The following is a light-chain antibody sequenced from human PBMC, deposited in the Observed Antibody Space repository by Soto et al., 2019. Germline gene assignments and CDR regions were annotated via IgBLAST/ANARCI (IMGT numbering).Light chain of an antibody. J-gene: IGLJ1*01. CDR2: EVT. Sequence: QSVLTQPASVSGSPGQSITFSCTGTSSDIGGHNYVSWYQQHPGKAPKLIIYEVTKRPSGVSNRLSGSKSGNTASLTISGLQAEDEADYYCASYTNCPALVFGTGTKVTVL. CDR3: ASYTNCPALV. V-gene: IGLV2-14*01. CDR1: SSDIGGHNY.